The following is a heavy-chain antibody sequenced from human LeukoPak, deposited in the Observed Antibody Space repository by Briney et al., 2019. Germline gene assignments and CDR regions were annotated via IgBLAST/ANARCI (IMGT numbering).Heavy chain of an antibody. Sequence: PSETLSLTCAVYGGSFSGYYWSWIRQPPGKGLEWIEEINHSGSTNYNPSLKSRVTISVDTSKNQFSLKLSSVTAADTAVYYCASGTTDYWGQGTLVTVSS. CDR1: GGSFSGYY. CDR2: INHSGST. D-gene: IGHD1-14*01. J-gene: IGHJ4*02. CDR3: ASGTTDY. V-gene: IGHV4-34*01.